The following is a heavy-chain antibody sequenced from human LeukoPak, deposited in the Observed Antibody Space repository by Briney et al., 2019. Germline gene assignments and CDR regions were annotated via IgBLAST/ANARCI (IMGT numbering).Heavy chain of an antibody. CDR2: INHSGST. CDR3: ARQRRRVVPAGFDY. V-gene: IGHV4-34*01. Sequence: SETLSLTRAVYGGSFSGYYWSWIRQPPGKGLEWIGEINHSGSTNYNPSLKSRVTISVDTSKNQFSLKLSSVTAANTAVYYCARQRRRVVPAGFDYWGQGTLVTVSS. CDR1: GGSFSGYY. D-gene: IGHD2-2*01. J-gene: IGHJ4*02.